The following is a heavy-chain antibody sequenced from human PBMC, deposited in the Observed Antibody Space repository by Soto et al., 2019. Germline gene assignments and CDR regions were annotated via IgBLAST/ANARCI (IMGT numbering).Heavy chain of an antibody. J-gene: IGHJ5*02. Sequence: SETLSLTCTVSGGSVSSGDCYWSWIRQPPGKGLEWIGYIYYSGNTNYNPSLKSRVIISVDTSKNLFSLKLTSVTAADTAVYYCARIPVDTSMIYWLDPWGQGTLVTVS. CDR1: GGSVSSGDCY. CDR2: IYYSGNT. D-gene: IGHD5-18*01. CDR3: ARIPVDTSMIYWLDP. V-gene: IGHV4-61*08.